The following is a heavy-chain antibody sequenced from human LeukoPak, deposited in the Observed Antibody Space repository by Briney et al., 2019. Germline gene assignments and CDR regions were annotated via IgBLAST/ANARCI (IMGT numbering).Heavy chain of an antibody. J-gene: IGHJ5*02. V-gene: IGHV1-46*01. D-gene: IGHD3-22*01. CDR3: ARDQGAPDYYDSSGYYCHAPFDP. Sequence: ASVKVSCKASGYTFTSDYMHWVRQAPGQGLEWMGIINPSGGSTSYAQKFQGRVTMTRDTSTSTVYMELSSLRSEDTAVYYCARDQGAPDYYDSSGYYCHAPFDPWGQGTLVTVSS. CDR1: GYTFTSDY. CDR2: INPSGGST.